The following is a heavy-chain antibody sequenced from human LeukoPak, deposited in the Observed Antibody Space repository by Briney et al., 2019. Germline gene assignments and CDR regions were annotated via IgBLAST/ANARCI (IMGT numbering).Heavy chain of an antibody. J-gene: IGHJ4*01. Sequence: PGGSLRLSCAVSGFTFSDYWVNWVRQAPGKGLEWVASINQNGGEKSYVDSVKGRFTISRDNPKNSLYLQMSSLRAEDTGVYYCARDGTAPGLYFDLWGQGTLVTVSS. V-gene: IGHV3-7*01. CDR2: INQNGGEK. CDR3: ARDGTAPGLYFDL. D-gene: IGHD6-13*01. CDR1: GFTFSDYW.